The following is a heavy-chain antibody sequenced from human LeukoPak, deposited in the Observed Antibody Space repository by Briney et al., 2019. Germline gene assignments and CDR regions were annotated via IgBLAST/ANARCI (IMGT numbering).Heavy chain of an antibody. V-gene: IGHV1-2*04. D-gene: IGHD6-19*01. Sequence: ASVKVSCKASGYTFTSYYMHWVRQAPGQGLEWMGCINANSGGTNYAQKFQGWVTMTRDTSISTAYMDLSRLRSDDTAVYYCARDHPYSSGWYGRVEALDLWGQGTTVTVSS. CDR2: INANSGGT. CDR3: ARDHPYSSGWYGRVEALDL. CDR1: GYTFTSYY. J-gene: IGHJ3*01.